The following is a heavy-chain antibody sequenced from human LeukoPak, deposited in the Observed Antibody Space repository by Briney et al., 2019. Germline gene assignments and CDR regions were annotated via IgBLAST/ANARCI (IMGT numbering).Heavy chain of an antibody. J-gene: IGHJ4*02. D-gene: IGHD5-18*01. CDR3: ARQGGYSYGSDY. CDR1: GGSISSYY. CDR2: INHSGST. V-gene: IGHV4-34*01. Sequence: PSETLSLTCTVSGGSISSYYWSWIRQPPGKGLEWIGEINHSGSTNYNPSPKSRVTISVDTSKNQFSLKLSSVTAADTAVYYCARQGGYSYGSDYWGQGTLVTVSS.